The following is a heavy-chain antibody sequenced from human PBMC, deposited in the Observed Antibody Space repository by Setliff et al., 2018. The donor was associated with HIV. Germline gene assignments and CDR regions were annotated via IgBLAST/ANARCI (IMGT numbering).Heavy chain of an antibody. Sequence: PSETLSLTCAVYGGSFSSSYWSWIRQAPGKGLEWIGQINHNGITHYNPSLETRVTMFADTSKNQFSLRLSPVTAADTAIYYCAKGPRGLSLRYYFDFWAQGSRVTVSS. J-gene: IGHJ4*02. CDR2: INHNGIT. V-gene: IGHV4-34*01. CDR1: GGSFSSSY. CDR3: AKGPRGLSLRYYFDF.